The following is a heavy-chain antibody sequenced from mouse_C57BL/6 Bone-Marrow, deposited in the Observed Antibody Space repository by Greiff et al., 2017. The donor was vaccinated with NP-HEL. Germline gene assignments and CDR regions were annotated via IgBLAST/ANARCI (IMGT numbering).Heavy chain of an antibody. J-gene: IGHJ1*03. V-gene: IGHV1-4*01. CDR2: INPNSGYT. D-gene: IGHD1-1*01. CDR3: ASPYYDGSSIGYFDV. Sequence: VQLQQSGAELARPGASVKMSCKASGYTFTSYTMHWVKQRPGQGLEWIGYINPNSGYTKYNQKFKDKATLTADKSSSTAYMQLSSLTSEDSAVYYCASPYYDGSSIGYFDVWGTGTTVTVSS. CDR1: GYTFTSYT.